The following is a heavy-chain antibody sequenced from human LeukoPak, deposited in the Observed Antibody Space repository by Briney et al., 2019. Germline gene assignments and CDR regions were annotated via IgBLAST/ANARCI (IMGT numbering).Heavy chain of an antibody. V-gene: IGHV3-48*01. Sequence: GGSLRLSCAASGFTFSSYNMNWVRQAPGRGPEWISYISSTSNTMYYADSVKGRFTISRDNAKNSLYLQMNSLRAEDTAVYYCARDSNEYSSPPDVWGKGTTVTVSS. CDR3: ARDSNEYSSPPDV. D-gene: IGHD6-6*01. CDR2: ISSTSNTM. CDR1: GFTFSSYN. J-gene: IGHJ6*04.